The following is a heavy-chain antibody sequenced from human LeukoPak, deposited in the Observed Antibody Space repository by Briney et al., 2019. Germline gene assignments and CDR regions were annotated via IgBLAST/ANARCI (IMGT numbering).Heavy chain of an antibody. D-gene: IGHD6-19*01. V-gene: IGHV4-59*01. CDR3: ARDRSRWLGPFSYYYMDV. CDR1: GGSISSYY. Sequence: SETLSLTCTVSGGSISSYYWSWTRQPPGKGLEWIGYIYYSGSTNYNPSLKSRVTISVDTSKNQFSLKLSSVTAADTAVYYCARDRSRWLGPFSYYYMDVWGKGTTVTVSS. J-gene: IGHJ6*03. CDR2: IYYSGST.